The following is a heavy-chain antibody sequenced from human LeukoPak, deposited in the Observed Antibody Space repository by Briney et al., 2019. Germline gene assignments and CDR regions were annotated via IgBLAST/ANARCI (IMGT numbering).Heavy chain of an antibody. J-gene: IGHJ1*01. D-gene: IGHD6-6*01. CDR1: GFTFSSHW. Sequence: GGSLRLSCAASGFTFSSHWMTWVRQAPGKGLEWVANINQDGSERYYVDSVKGRFTISRDNAKNSLYLQMNSLRAEDTAVYYCARDGEYSSSSGYFQHWGQGTLVTVSS. CDR2: INQDGSER. V-gene: IGHV3-7*03. CDR3: ARDGEYSSSSGYFQH.